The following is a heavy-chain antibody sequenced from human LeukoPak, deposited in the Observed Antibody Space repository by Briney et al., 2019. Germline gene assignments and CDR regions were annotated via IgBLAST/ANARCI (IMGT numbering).Heavy chain of an antibody. CDR1: GFSFSGYW. CDR3: LASLRTPGAFDI. J-gene: IGHJ3*02. D-gene: IGHD1/OR15-1a*01. V-gene: IGHV3-15*01. CDR2: LKSKAAGGTT. Sequence: GGSLRLSCAASGFSFSGYWMTWVRQAPGKGLEWVGRLKSKAAGGTTDYPTPVKGRFTISGDDLKNTLYLQMDSLKTEDTAVYYCLASLRTPGAFDIWGQGTMVTVSS.